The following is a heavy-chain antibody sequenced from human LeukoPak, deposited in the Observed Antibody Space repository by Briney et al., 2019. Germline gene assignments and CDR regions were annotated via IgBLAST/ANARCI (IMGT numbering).Heavy chain of an antibody. J-gene: IGHJ5*02. Sequence: PSETLSLTCTVSGGPISSGGYYWSWIRQHPGKGLEWIGYIYYSGSTYYNPSLKSRVTISVDTSKNQFSLKLSSVTAADTAVYYCARGGSYGFLYNWFDPWGQGTLVTVSS. CDR2: IYYSGST. CDR1: GGPISSGGYY. V-gene: IGHV4-31*03. D-gene: IGHD3-16*01. CDR3: ARGGSYGFLYNWFDP.